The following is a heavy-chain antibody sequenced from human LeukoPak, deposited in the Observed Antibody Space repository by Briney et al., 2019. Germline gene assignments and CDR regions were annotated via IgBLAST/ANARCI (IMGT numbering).Heavy chain of an antibody. Sequence: SETLSLTCSVSGGSINSYWWSWIRQPAGKGLEFIGRIYTTGMTNYNPSLKSRVSMSVDTSKNKFSLELRSVTAADTAVYFCARAGYTISSYRFDYWGQGALVTVSS. CDR2: IYTTGMT. CDR1: GGSINSYW. J-gene: IGHJ4*02. D-gene: IGHD3-16*02. CDR3: ARAGYTISSYRFDY. V-gene: IGHV4-4*07.